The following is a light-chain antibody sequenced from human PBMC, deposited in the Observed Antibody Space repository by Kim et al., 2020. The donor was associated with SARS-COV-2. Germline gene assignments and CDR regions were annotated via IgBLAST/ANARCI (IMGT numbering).Light chain of an antibody. CDR1: QSTSSY. CDR2: AAS. CDR3: QQSYSIPYS. Sequence: DIQMTQSPSSLSASVGDRVTITCRTSQSTSSYLNWYQQKPGKAPKLLIYAASSLQSGVPSSFSGSGSGTDFTLTISSLQPEDFATYYCQQSYSIPYSFGQGTKLEL. V-gene: IGKV1-39*01. J-gene: IGKJ2*03.